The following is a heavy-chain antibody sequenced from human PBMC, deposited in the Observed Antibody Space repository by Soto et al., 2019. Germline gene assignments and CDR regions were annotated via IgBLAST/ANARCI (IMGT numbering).Heavy chain of an antibody. CDR1: GFTFSSYG. Sequence: PGGSLRLSCAASGFTFSSYGMHWVRQAPGKGLEWVSSICNSSSNIYYADSVKGRFTISRDNARNSLYLQMNSLRAEDMALYYCARGLYYYDSSGYYGNWGQGTLVTVSS. D-gene: IGHD3-22*01. V-gene: IGHV3-21*01. J-gene: IGHJ4*02. CDR2: ICNSSSNI. CDR3: ARGLYYYDSSGYYGN.